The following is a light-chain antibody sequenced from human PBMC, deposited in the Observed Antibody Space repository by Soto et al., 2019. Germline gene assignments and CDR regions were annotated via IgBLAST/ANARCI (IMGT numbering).Light chain of an antibody. CDR2: STS. CDR1: SSNIGSNT. CDR3: AAWDDRLDVYV. J-gene: IGLJ1*01. V-gene: IGLV1-44*01. Sequence: QSMLPQPPSASGTPGQIVAISCSGSSSNIGSNTVTWYQQLPGTAPKLLIYSTSQRSSGVPGRFSGSKSGASASLSISGLQSEDEADYYCAAWDDRLDVYVFGTGTKVTV.